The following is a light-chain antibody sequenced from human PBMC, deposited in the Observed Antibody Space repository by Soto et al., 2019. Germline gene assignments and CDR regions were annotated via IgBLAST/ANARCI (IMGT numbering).Light chain of an antibody. CDR3: QTWDTGARVV. V-gene: IGLV4-69*01. J-gene: IGLJ2*01. Sequence: QLVLPQSPSASASLGASVKLTCTLSSGHSSYAIAWHQQQPEKGPRYLMKLSSDGSHSKGDGIPDRFSGSSSGAERYLTISSLQSDDGADYYCQTWDTGARVVFGGGTKLTVL. CDR2: LSSDGSH. CDR1: SGHSSYA.